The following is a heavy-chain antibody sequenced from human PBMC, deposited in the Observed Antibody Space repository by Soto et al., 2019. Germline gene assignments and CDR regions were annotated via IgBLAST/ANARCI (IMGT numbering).Heavy chain of an antibody. Sequence: ASVKVSCKALGYALTSYYIPWVRQAPGQGLEWMGIINPSSGSTSFPQKFPDRVNMTRDTSKSTVYMQLNSLRSDDTAVYYCARDQRHYDILTGYYFYGMDVWG. V-gene: IGHV1-46*01. J-gene: IGHJ6*02. CDR3: ARDQRHYDILTGYYFYGMDV. D-gene: IGHD3-9*01. CDR1: GYALTSYY. CDR2: INPSSGST.